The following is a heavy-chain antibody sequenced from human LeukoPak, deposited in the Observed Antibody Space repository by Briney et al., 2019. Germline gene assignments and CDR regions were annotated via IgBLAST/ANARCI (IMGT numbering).Heavy chain of an antibody. CDR3: ARVLDGVGATRSFDY. Sequence: GGSLRLSCAASGFTFSSYWMHWVRHAPGKGLVWVSRINSDGSSTSYADSVKGRFTISRDNAKNTLYLQMNSLRAEDTAVYYCARVLDGVGATRSFDYWGQGTLVTVS. D-gene: IGHD1-26*01. CDR2: INSDGSST. J-gene: IGHJ4*02. CDR1: GFTFSSYW. V-gene: IGHV3-74*01.